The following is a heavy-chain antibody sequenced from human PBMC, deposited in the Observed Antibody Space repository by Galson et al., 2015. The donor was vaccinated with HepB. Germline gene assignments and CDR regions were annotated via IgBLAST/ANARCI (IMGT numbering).Heavy chain of an antibody. CDR2: ISTNGATI. J-gene: IGHJ5*01. D-gene: IGHD4-17*01. Sequence: SLRLSCAASGFTFSAYTMNWVRRAPGKGLESIAYISTNGATIYYADSVKGRFTVSRDNARNSLYLQMNSLRAEDTVIYYCAKGYGLFDCWGQGTLVTVSS. CDR1: GFTFSAYT. CDR3: AKGYGLFDC. V-gene: IGHV3-48*01.